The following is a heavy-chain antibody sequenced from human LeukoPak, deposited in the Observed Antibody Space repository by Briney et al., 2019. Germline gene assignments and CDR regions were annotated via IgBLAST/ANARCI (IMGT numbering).Heavy chain of an antibody. CDR1: GGTFSSYA. D-gene: IGHD2-15*01. CDR3: ARSEGIGSGGSTYYYYGMDV. V-gene: IGHV1-69*13. J-gene: IGHJ6*02. CDR2: IIPIFGTA. Sequence: GASVKVSCTASGGTFSSYAISWVRQAPGQGLEWMGGIIPIFGTANYAQKFQGRVTITADESTSTAYMELSSLRSEDTAVYYCARSEGIGSGGSTYYYYGMDVWGQGTTVTVSS.